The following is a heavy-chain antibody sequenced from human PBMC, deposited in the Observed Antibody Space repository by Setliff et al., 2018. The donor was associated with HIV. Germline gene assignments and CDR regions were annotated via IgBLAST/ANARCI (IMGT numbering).Heavy chain of an antibody. J-gene: IGHJ4*02. CDR1: GGSINNYF. D-gene: IGHD5-12*01. CDR2: IYYSGST. V-gene: IGHV4-59*08. Sequence: SETLSLTCTVSGGSINNYFWSWIRQPPGKGLEWIGYIYYSGSTNYNPSLKSRITISIDTSKNQFSLKLSSVTAADTAVYYCARQRDGYNYGYFDYWGQGTLVTVSS. CDR3: ARQRDGYNYGYFDY.